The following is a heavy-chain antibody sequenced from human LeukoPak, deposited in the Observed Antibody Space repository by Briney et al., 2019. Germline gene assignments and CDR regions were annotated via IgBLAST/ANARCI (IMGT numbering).Heavy chain of an antibody. D-gene: IGHD3-22*01. Sequence: PGGSLRLSCAASGLTFSNYGMHWVRQAPGKGLEWVAVISYDGGNKYYADSVKGRFTISRDNSKNTLYLQMNSLRAEDTAVYYCAKASTSSGYYYVRVDNWGQGTLVTVSS. J-gene: IGHJ4*02. CDR3: AKASTSSGYYYVRVDN. V-gene: IGHV3-30*18. CDR1: GLTFSNYG. CDR2: ISYDGGNK.